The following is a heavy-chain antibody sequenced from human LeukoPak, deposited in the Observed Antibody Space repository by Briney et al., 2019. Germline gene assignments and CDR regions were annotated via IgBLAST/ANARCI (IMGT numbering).Heavy chain of an antibody. D-gene: IGHD6-6*01. CDR1: GYTFTGYY. V-gene: IGHV1-2*02. Sequence: ASVKVSCKASGYTFTGYYMHWVRQAPGQGLEWMGWINPNSGGTNYAQKFQGRVTMTRDTSISTAYMELSRLRSDDTAVYYCARGAYSSSGWFDPWGQGTLVTVSS. J-gene: IGHJ5*02. CDR2: INPNSGGT. CDR3: ARGAYSSSGWFDP.